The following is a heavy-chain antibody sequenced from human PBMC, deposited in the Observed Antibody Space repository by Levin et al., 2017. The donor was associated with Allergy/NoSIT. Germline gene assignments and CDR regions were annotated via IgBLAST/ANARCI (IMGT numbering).Heavy chain of an antibody. CDR1: GFTFSSYG. V-gene: IGHV3-33*01. Sequence: GGSLRLSCAASGFTFSSYGMHWVRQAPGKGLEWVAVIWYDGSNKYYADSVKGRFTISRDNSKNTLYLQMNSLRAEDTAVYYCAREGQQVWVAAAGTHAFDYWGQGTLVTVSS. CDR3: AREGQQVWVAAAGTHAFDY. J-gene: IGHJ4*02. CDR2: IWYDGSNK. D-gene: IGHD6-13*01.